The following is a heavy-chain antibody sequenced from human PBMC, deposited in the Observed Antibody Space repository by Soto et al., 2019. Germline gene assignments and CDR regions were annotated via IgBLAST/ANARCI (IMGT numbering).Heavy chain of an antibody. V-gene: IGHV4-39*01. J-gene: IGHJ4*02. CDR2: IYYSGST. CDR1: GGSISSSIYY. Sequence: QLQLQESGPGLVKPSETLSLTCTVSGGSISSSIYYWGWIRQPPGKGLEWIGSIYYSGSTYYNPSLKSRVTISVDTSKNQFSLKLSSVTAADTAVYYCARINFWSGYYTVALRFSDYWGQGTLVTVSS. D-gene: IGHD3-3*01. CDR3: ARINFWSGYYTVALRFSDY.